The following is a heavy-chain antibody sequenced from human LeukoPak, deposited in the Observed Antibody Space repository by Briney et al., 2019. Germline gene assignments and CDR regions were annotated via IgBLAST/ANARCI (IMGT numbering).Heavy chain of an antibody. Sequence: SETLSLTCSVSGGSISSTSYYWAWVRQPPGKGLEWIGSIYYSGSTNYNPSLKSRVTISVDTSKNQFSLKLSSVTAADTAVYYCARHHKLGELYLDYWGQGTLVTVSS. CDR3: ARHHKLGELYLDY. CDR1: GGSISSTSYY. D-gene: IGHD3-10*01. V-gene: IGHV4-39*01. CDR2: IYYSGST. J-gene: IGHJ4*02.